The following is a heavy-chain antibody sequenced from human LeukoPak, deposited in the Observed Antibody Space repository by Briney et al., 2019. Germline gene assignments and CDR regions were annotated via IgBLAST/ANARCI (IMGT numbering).Heavy chain of an antibody. D-gene: IGHD7-27*01. V-gene: IGHV4-38-2*02. CDR2: IYHSGST. CDR1: GYSIRIGYY. J-gene: IGHJ4*02. CDR3: ATRKLGNDY. Sequence: PSETLSLTCTVSGYSIRIGYYWGWIRQSPGKGLEWIGNIYHSGSTYYNSSLKSRVTMSVDTSKNQFSLKLSSVTAADTAVYYCATRKLGNDYWGQGTLVTVSS.